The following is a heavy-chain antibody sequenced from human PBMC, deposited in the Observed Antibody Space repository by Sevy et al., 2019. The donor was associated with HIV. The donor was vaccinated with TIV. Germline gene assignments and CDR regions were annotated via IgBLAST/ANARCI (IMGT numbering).Heavy chain of an antibody. CDR3: ARTDDFGSGSLLFDY. J-gene: IGHJ4*02. V-gene: IGHV4-30-2*01. Sequence: SETLSLTCAVSGDSISSGGYSWSWIQQPPGKGLEWIGYIYHTGSTYYNPSLMSRVTISIDRSKNQFSLRLSSVTAADTAVYYCARTDDFGSGSLLFDYWGQGTLVTVSS. CDR1: GDSISSGGYS. CDR2: IYHTGST. D-gene: IGHD3-10*01.